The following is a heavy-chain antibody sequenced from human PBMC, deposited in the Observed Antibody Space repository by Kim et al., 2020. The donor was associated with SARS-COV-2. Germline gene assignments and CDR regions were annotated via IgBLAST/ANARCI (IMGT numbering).Heavy chain of an antibody. CDR2: ISSSSSTI. V-gene: IGHV3-48*02. CDR1: GFTFSSYS. CDR3: AVTIGYSSSWYYYYYGMDV. Sequence: GGSLRLSCAASGFTFSSYSMNWVRQAPGKGLEWVSYISSSSSTIYYADSVKGRFTISRDNAKNSLYLQMNSLRDEDTAVYYCAVTIGYSSSWYYYYYGMDVWGQGTTVTVSS. D-gene: IGHD6-13*01. J-gene: IGHJ6*02.